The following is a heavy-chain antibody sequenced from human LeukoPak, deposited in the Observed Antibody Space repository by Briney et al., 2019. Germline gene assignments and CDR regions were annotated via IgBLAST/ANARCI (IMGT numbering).Heavy chain of an antibody. V-gene: IGHV3-23*01. CDR3: TTHRDGHNPLDY. Sequence: GGSLRLSCGASGFAFYYYAMIWVRQAPGRGLEWVSGISGSGGTSTYYADSVQGRFTISRDNFKNTLYLQMNSLRAEDTAVYYCTTHRDGHNPLDYWGLGTLVTVSS. D-gene: IGHD5-24*01. CDR2: ISGSGGTST. J-gene: IGHJ4*02. CDR1: GFAFYYYA.